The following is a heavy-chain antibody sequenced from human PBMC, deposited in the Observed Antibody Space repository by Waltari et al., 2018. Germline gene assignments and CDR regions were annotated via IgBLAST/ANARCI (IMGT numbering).Heavy chain of an antibody. CDR1: GYTLTELS. V-gene: IGHV1-24*01. CDR3: ATVVSTRGAFDI. D-gene: IGHD2-2*01. Sequence: QVQLVQSGAEVKKPGASVKVSCKVSGYTLTELSMHWVRQAPGKGLEWMGGFDPEDGETIYAQKFQSRVTMTEDTSTDTAYMELISLRSEDTAVYYCATVVSTRGAFDIWGQGPMVTVSS. CDR2: FDPEDGET. J-gene: IGHJ3*02.